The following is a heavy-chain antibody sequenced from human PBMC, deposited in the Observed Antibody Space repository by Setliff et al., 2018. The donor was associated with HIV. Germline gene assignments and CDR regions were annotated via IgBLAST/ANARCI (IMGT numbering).Heavy chain of an antibody. D-gene: IGHD3-3*01. Sequence: PGGSLRLSCAASGFSFSAYSMNWVRQAPGKGLEWVSSISTAGSDRFYTDSVKGRFTISRDNAKKSLYLQMNSLRAEDTAVYYCARDFTDTVVGVVPFFDYWGQGTLVTVSS. V-gene: IGHV3-21*01. CDR2: ISTAGSDR. CDR1: GFSFSAYS. J-gene: IGHJ4*02. CDR3: ARDFTDTVVGVVPFFDY.